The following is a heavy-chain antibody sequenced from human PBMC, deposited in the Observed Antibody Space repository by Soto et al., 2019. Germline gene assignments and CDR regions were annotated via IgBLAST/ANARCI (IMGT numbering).Heavy chain of an antibody. D-gene: IGHD3-22*01. CDR1: GYTFTSYG. CDR2: ISAYNGNT. Sequence: QVQLVQSGAEVKKPGASVKVSCKASGYTFTSYGISWVRQAPGQGLEWMGWISAYNGNTNYAQKLQGRVTMTTDTSKSTDYLELRRLRSEDTAVYYWAIDHKDSSGYYYHYYGMDVWGQGTTVTVSS. J-gene: IGHJ6*02. CDR3: AIDHKDSSGYYYHYYGMDV. V-gene: IGHV1-18*01.